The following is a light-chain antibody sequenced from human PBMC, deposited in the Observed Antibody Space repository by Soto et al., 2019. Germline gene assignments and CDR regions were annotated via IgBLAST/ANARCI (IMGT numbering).Light chain of an antibody. Sequence: EIVLTQSPGTLSLSPGERATLSCRASQSVSSSYLAWYQQKPGQAPRLLIYGASSSATGIPDRFSGSGSGTDFTLTISRLEPGDFAVYYCQQYGSSPLFTFGPGTKMDIK. CDR3: QQYGSSPLFT. CDR1: QSVSSSY. J-gene: IGKJ3*01. V-gene: IGKV3-20*01. CDR2: GAS.